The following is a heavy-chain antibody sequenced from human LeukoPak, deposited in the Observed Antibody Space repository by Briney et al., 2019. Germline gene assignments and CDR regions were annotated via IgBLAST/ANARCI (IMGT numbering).Heavy chain of an antibody. CDR2: ISSSSSYI. CDR3: ARDYVQDY. V-gene: IGHV3-21*01. Sequence: GGSLRLSCVASGFTFRSHGMNWVRQAPGKGLEWVSSISSSSSYIYYADSVKGRFTISRDNAKNSLYLQMNSLRDEDTAVYYCARDYVQDYWGQGTLVTVSS. D-gene: IGHD3-16*01. CDR1: GFTFRSHG. J-gene: IGHJ4*02.